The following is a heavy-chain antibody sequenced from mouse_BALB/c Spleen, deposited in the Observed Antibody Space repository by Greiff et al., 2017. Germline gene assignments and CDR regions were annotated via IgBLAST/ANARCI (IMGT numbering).Heavy chain of an antibody. CDR2: ISSGGSYT. CDR3: ARAFYYYGSRKDWYFDV. Sequence: EVKVVESGGGLVKPGGSLKLSCAASGFTFSSYAMSWVRQSPEKRLEWVAEISSGGSYTYYPDTVTGRFTISRDNAKNTLYLEMSSLRSEDTAMYYCARAFYYYGSRKDWYFDVWGAGTTVTVSS. CDR1: GFTFSSYA. J-gene: IGHJ1*01. D-gene: IGHD1-1*01. V-gene: IGHV5-9-4*01.